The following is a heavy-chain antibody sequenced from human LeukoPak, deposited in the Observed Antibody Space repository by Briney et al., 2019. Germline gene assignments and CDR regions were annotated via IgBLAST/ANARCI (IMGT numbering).Heavy chain of an antibody. D-gene: IGHD3-10*01. V-gene: IGHV4-4*07. CDR2: ISGSGTI. CDR1: GGSIHSY. CDR3: ARDSGTTGEVKFDP. J-gene: IGHJ5*02. Sequence: SETLSLTCTVSGGSIHSYWSWIRQPAGKGLEWIGRISGSGTITYNPALQSRLTISIDTPKNQFSLKLMSVTAADTAVYYCARDSGTTGEVKFDPWGQGTLVTVSS.